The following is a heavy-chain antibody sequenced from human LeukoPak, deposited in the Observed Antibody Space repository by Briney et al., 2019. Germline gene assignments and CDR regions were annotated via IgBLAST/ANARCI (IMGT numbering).Heavy chain of an antibody. J-gene: IGHJ3*02. Sequence: SETLSLTCTVSGGSISSGDYSWSWIRQPPGKGLEWIGYIYYSGSTYYNPSLKSRVTISVDTSKNQFSLKLSSVTAADTAVYYCARDPRNNFWSGYYTGGAFDIWAKGQWSPSLQ. CDR2: IYYSGST. CDR3: ARDPRNNFWSGYYTGGAFDI. V-gene: IGHV4-30-4*01. D-gene: IGHD3-3*01. CDR1: GGSISSGDYS.